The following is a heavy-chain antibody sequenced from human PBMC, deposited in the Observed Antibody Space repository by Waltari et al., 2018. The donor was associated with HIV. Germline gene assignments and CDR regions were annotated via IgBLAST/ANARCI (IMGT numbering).Heavy chain of an antibody. CDR2: IIPAMCIA. V-gene: IGHV1-69*04. CDR1: GDTLSNYA. Sequence: VQLVQSGAEVKKPGSSVRVSCKASGDTLSNYAVSWVRQAPGQGLEWMGRIIPAMCIAMHTDNFQGRGTINADKSTNSAYMELGGLRSEDTALYFCTLGRIDDIRSGRENLGGFDPWGPGTLVTVSS. D-gene: IGHD3-3*01. J-gene: IGHJ5*02. CDR3: TLGRIDDIRSGRENLGGFDP.